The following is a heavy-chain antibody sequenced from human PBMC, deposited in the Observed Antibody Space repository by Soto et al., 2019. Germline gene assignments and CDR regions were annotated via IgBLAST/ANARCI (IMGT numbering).Heavy chain of an antibody. V-gene: IGHV3-23*01. D-gene: IGHD3-16*02. J-gene: IGHJ4*02. CDR1: GFTFSSYA. CDR2: ISGSGGST. Sequence: PGGSLRLSCAASGFTFSSYAMCWVRQAPGKGLEWVSAISGSGGSTYYADSVKGRFTISRDNSKNTLYLQMNSLRAEDTAVYYCAKDHGSIMITFGGVIATYYFDYWGQGTLVTVSS. CDR3: AKDHGSIMITFGGVIATYYFDY.